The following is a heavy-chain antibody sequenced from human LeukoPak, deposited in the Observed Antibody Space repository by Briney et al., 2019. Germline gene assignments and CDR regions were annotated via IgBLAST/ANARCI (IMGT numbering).Heavy chain of an antibody. J-gene: IGHJ4*02. Sequence: GGSLRLSCTVSGFTVSSNSMSWVRQAPGKGLEWVSFIYSDSTHYSDSVKGRFTIPRDNSKNTLYLQMNSLRAEDTAVYYCARRAGAYSHPYDYWGQGTLVTVSS. CDR2: IYSDST. V-gene: IGHV3-53*01. CDR3: ARRAGAYSHPYDY. D-gene: IGHD4/OR15-4a*01. CDR1: GFTVSSNS.